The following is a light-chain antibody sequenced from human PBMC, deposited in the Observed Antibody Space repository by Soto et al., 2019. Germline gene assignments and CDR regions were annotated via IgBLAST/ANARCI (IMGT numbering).Light chain of an antibody. J-gene: IGKJ1*01. Sequence: EIVMTQSPATLSVSPRERATLSCRASQSVSSTLAWYQQRPGQASGLLVYGASTRAAGIPARFSGGGSGTDFTLTISSLQSEDFAVYYCQEYNKWPWTFGQGTKVEIK. V-gene: IGKV3-15*01. CDR2: GAS. CDR1: QSVSST. CDR3: QEYNKWPWT.